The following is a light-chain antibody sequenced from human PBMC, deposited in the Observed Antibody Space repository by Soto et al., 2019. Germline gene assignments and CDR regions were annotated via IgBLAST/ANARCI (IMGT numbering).Light chain of an antibody. Sequence: SALTQPASVSGSPGQSITISCTGTSSDVGNYIFVSWYRQHPGKAPKLMIYDINNRPSGVSNRFSGSKSGNTASLTISGLQAEDEAAYYCVSYTTSASYVFGTGTKVTVL. CDR2: DIN. CDR1: SSDVGNYIF. CDR3: VSYTTSASYV. J-gene: IGLJ1*01. V-gene: IGLV2-14*01.